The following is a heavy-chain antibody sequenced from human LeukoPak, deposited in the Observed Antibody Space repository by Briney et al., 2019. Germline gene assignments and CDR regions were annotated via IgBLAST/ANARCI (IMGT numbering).Heavy chain of an antibody. CDR1: GYSFTSYW. D-gene: IGHD4-11*01. V-gene: IGHV5-51*01. CDR3: AREVMPYSNYVENAFDI. CDR2: IYPGDSDT. J-gene: IGHJ3*02. Sequence: GESLKISCKGSGYSFTSYWIGWVRQMPGKGLEWMGIIYPGDSDTRYSPSSQGQVTISADKSISTAYLQWSSLKASDTAMYYCAREVMPYSNYVENAFDIWGQGTMVTVSS.